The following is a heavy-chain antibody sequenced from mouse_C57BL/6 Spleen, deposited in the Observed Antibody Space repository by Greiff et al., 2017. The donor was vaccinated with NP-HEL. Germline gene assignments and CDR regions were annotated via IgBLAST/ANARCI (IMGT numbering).Heavy chain of an antibody. D-gene: IGHD2-3*01. CDR1: GYTFTSYW. V-gene: IGHV1-69*01. CDR3: ARGDGYYAMDY. CDR2: IDPSDSYT. J-gene: IGHJ4*01. Sequence: QVQLQQPGAELVMPGASVKLSCKASGYTFTSYWMHWVKQRPGQGLEWIGEIDPSDSYTNYNQKFKGKSTLTVDNSYSTAYMQLSSLTSEDSSVYDCARGDGYYAMDYWGQGTSVTVSS.